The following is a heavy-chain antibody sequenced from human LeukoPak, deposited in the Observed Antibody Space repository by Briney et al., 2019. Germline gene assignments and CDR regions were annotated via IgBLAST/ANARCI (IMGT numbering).Heavy chain of an antibody. Sequence: GESLKISCKGSGYSFTNYWIGWVRQMPGKGLEWMGIIYPGDSDTRYSPSFQGQVTISADKSISTAYLQWSSLKASDTAMYYCARVHYYDTSAYYYFFDYWGQGTLVTVSS. V-gene: IGHV5-51*01. CDR3: ARVHYYDTSAYYYFFDY. CDR1: GYSFTNYW. D-gene: IGHD3-22*01. J-gene: IGHJ4*02. CDR2: IYPGDSDT.